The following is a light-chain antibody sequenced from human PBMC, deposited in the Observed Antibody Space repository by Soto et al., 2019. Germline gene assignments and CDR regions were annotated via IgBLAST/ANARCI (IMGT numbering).Light chain of an antibody. V-gene: IGKV3-20*01. CDR3: QHYDSLPIT. CDR1: QSVSSSY. J-gene: IGKJ5*01. Sequence: IVLTQSPGTLSLSPGERATLSCRASQSVSSSYLAWYQQKPGQPPRLLIYGASSRATGIPDRFSGSGSGTDFTLTISRLEPEDLAVFYCQHYDSLPITFGQGTRLEIK. CDR2: GAS.